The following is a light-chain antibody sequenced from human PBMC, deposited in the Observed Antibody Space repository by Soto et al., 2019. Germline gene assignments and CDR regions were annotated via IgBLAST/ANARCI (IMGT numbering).Light chain of an antibody. J-gene: IGKJ3*01. CDR2: KAS. Sequence: DIQMTQSPSTLSGSLGDRATITCRASQTISGWLAWYQQKPGKATKLLMYKASTLESGVPSKFSGSGSGTEFTLIISSMQTDDFATYYCQQYSSYTHTFGPGTQLDIK. V-gene: IGKV1-5*03. CDR3: QQYSSYTHT. CDR1: QTISGW.